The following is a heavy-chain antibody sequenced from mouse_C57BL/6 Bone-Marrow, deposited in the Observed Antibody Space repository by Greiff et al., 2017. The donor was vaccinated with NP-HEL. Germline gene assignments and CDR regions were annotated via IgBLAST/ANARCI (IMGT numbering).Heavy chain of an antibody. V-gene: IGHV1-26*01. CDR1: GYTFTDYD. CDR3: ARERWFAY. J-gene: IGHJ3*01. Sequence: EVKLRQSGPELVKPGASVKISCKASGYTFTDYDMNWVKQSHVKSLEWIGDINHNSGGTSYNQKLKGKATLTVDKSSSTAYMELRSLTSEDSAVYYCARERWFAYWGQGTLVTVSA. CDR2: INHNSGGT.